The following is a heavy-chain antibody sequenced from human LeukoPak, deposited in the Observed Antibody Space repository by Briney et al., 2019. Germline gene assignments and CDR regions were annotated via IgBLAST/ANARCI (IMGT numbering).Heavy chain of an antibody. Sequence: GGSLRLSCAASGFTFSSYAMSWVRQAPGKGLEWVSAISGSGGSTYYADPVKGRFTIPRDNSKNTVYLQMKRLRAAVTVVSYCARSGLVVAALERGVANCFDPWGQGTLVTVSS. CDR1: GFTFSSYA. J-gene: IGHJ5*02. CDR2: ISGSGGST. D-gene: IGHD2-15*01. V-gene: IGHV3-23*01. CDR3: ARSGLVVAALERGVANCFDP.